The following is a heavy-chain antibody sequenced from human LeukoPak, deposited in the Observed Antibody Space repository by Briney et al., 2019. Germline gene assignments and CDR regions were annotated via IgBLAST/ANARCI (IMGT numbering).Heavy chain of an antibody. CDR2: LYYSGDT. D-gene: IGHD2-2*01. CDR1: GGSPSSYY. V-gene: IGHV4-59*08. CDR3: ARRRYCSRSNCHDFDY. J-gene: IGHJ4*02. Sequence: PSETLSLTCTVSGGSPSSYYWSWIRQPPGKGLEWIGYLYYSGDTNYNPSLKSRVTISIDTSRNQFSLELSSVTAADTAVYYCARRRYCSRSNCHDFDYWGQGTLVTVSS.